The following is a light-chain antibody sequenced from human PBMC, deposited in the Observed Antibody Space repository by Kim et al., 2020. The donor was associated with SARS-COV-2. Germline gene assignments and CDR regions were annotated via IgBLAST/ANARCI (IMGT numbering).Light chain of an antibody. CDR2: GKN. CDR1: SLRSYY. CDR3: NSRDSNDNVV. Sequence: VALGQTVRITCQGDSLRSYYATWNQQKQGQAPIVVIYGKNNRPSGIPDRFSGSSSGNTASLTITGTQAGDEADYYCNSRDSNDNVVFGGGTQLTVL. J-gene: IGLJ2*01. V-gene: IGLV3-19*01.